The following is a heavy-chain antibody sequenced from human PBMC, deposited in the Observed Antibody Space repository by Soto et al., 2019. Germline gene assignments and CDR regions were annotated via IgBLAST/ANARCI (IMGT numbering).Heavy chain of an antibody. CDR3: ANRDTSMVTRYYYGMDV. D-gene: IGHD5-18*01. CDR2: ISGSGGST. V-gene: IGHV3-23*01. Sequence: EVQLLESGGGLVQPGGSLRLSCAASGFRFSSYGMSWVRQAPGKGLEWVSAISGSGGSTYYADSVKGRFTISRDNSKNTLYLQMNSLRAEDTAVYYCANRDTSMVTRYYYGMDVWGQGTTVTVSS. J-gene: IGHJ6*02. CDR1: GFRFSSYG.